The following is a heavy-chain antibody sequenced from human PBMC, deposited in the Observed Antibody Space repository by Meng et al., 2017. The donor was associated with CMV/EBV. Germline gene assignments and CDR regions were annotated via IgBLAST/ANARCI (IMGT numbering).Heavy chain of an antibody. CDR1: GFTFSDYY. D-gene: IGHD3-3*01. CDR2: ISSSGSTI. J-gene: IGHJ4*02. V-gene: IGHV3-11*01. Sequence: GESLKISCAASGFTFSDYYMSWIRQAPGKGLEWVSYISSSGSTIYYADSVKGRFTISRDNAKNSLYLQMNSLRAEDTAVYYCARTPLDFWSGYYFDSWGQGTLVTVSS. CDR3: ARTPLDFWSGYYFDS.